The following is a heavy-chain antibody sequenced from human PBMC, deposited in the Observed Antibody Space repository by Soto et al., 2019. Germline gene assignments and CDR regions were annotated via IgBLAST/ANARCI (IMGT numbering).Heavy chain of an antibody. CDR2: ISSSGTGI. D-gene: IGHD2-15*01. CDR3: AREYSDAFDI. V-gene: IGHV3-11*01. J-gene: IGHJ3*02. Sequence: GSLGIGCASSRFTFSDYYMIWIRQAPGKGLDLVSYISSSGTGIYYGDSVKGRFTISRDNAKKSLYLQMNSLRAEDTAVYYCAREYSDAFDIWGQGTMVTVSS. CDR1: RFTFSDYY.